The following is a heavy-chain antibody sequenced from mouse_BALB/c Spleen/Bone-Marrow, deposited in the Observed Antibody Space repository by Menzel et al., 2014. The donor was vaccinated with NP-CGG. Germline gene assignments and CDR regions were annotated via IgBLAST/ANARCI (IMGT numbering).Heavy chain of an antibody. D-gene: IGHD2-1*01. CDR2: ISTYYGDA. Sequence: VQLQESGAELVRPGVSVKISCKGSGYTFTDYAMHWVKQSHAKSLEWIGVISTYYGDASYNQKFKGKATMTVDKSSSTAYMELARQTSEDSAIYYCAREGGNFPWFAYWGQGTLVTVSA. J-gene: IGHJ3*01. V-gene: IGHV1S137*01. CDR1: GYTFTDYA. CDR3: AREGGNFPWFAY.